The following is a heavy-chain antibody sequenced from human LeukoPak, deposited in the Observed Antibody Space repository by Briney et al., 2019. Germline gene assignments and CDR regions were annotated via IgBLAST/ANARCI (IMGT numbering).Heavy chain of an antibody. CDR2: IYYSGST. Sequence: SETLSLTCTVSVGCVSSGRYYWSWIRQPPGKGLEWIGYIYYSGSTNYNPSLKSRVTISVDTSKNQFSLKLSSVTAADTAVYYCARDAAYYYDSSGYNPWGQGTLVTVSS. CDR3: ARDAAYYYDSSGYNP. V-gene: IGHV4-61*01. D-gene: IGHD3-22*01. CDR1: VGCVSSGRYY. J-gene: IGHJ4*02.